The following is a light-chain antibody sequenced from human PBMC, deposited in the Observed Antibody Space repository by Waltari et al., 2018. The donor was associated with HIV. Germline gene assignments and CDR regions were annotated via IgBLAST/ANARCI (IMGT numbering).Light chain of an antibody. Sequence: QLVLTQSPSASASLGASVMLTCTLSSGHSSYAIACHQQQPEKGPRFLMKVNSDGSHKKGDGIPDRFSGSSSGAERYLIISSLQSEDEADYYCQTWGTGIHVFGTGTKVTVL. CDR1: SGHSSYA. CDR3: QTWGTGIHV. CDR2: VNSDGSH. J-gene: IGLJ1*01. V-gene: IGLV4-69*01.